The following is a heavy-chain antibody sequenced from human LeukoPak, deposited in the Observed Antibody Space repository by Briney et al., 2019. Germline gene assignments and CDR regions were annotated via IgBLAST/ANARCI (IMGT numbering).Heavy chain of an antibody. CDR3: ARKLHTAHFDY. CDR2: LNKNGGNI. CDR1: GFNFDGFE. J-gene: IGHJ4*02. Sequence: GGSLRLSYVAYGFNFDGFEKSWVRQPPGRGLEWVASLNKNGGNIAYADSVKGRFTISRDNAKNSLYLQMDSLRTEDTAFYYCARKLHTAHFDYWGQGTLVTVSS. D-gene: IGHD4-23*01. V-gene: IGHV3-20*03.